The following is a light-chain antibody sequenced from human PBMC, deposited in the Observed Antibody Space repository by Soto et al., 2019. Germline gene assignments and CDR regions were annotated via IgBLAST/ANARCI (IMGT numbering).Light chain of an antibody. V-gene: IGLV2-8*01. CDR2: EVS. CDR1: SSDVGGYNY. J-gene: IGLJ3*02. Sequence: QSVLTQPPSASGSPGQSVTISCTGTSSDVGGYNYVSWYQQHPGKAPKIMIYEVSKRPSGVPDRFSGSKSGNTASLTVSGLQAEAEADYYCSSYAGSNNLVFGGGTKLTVL. CDR3: SSYAGSNNLV.